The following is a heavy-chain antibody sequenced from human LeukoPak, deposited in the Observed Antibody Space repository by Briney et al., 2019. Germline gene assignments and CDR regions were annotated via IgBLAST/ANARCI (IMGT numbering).Heavy chain of an antibody. D-gene: IGHD6-19*01. CDR3: ARGGIGVVRGAFDI. Sequence: ASVKLSCKASGYTFTSYYMHWVRQAPGQGLEWMGIINPSGGSTSYAQKVQGRVSMTRDTSNSTASMELSRLRSDATAVYYCARGGIGVVRGAFDIWGQGTMVTVSS. J-gene: IGHJ3*02. CDR2: INPSGGST. CDR1: GYTFTSYY. V-gene: IGHV1-46*01.